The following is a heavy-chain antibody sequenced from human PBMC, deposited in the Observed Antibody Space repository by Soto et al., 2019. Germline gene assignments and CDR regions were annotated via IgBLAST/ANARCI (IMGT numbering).Heavy chain of an antibody. D-gene: IGHD3-3*01. CDR2: ISGSGGST. CDR3: AKDLVSIFGVAPDY. CDR1: GFTFSSYA. Sequence: EVQLLESGGGLVQPGGSLRLSCAVSGFTFSSYAMSCVRQAPGKGLEWVSAISGSGGSTDYADSVKGRFTISRDNSKNTLYLQMNSLRAEDTALSYCAKDLVSIFGVAPDYWGQGTLVTVSS. V-gene: IGHV3-23*01. J-gene: IGHJ4*02.